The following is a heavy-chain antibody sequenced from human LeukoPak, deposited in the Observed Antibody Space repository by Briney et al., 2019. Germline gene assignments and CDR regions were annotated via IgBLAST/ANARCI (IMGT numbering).Heavy chain of an antibody. D-gene: IGHD1-26*01. CDR3: ARDTLSGRYWATRTNFDY. Sequence: PGGALRLSCAASGFTFDVYAMHWVRQAPGKGLGWVSLIRRDGGSTYYADFVKGRFTISRDNSKNSLYLQMSSLRTEDTALYYCARDTLSGRYWATRTNFDYWGQGTLVTVSS. J-gene: IGHJ4*02. CDR1: GFTFDVYA. CDR2: IRRDGGST. V-gene: IGHV3-43*02.